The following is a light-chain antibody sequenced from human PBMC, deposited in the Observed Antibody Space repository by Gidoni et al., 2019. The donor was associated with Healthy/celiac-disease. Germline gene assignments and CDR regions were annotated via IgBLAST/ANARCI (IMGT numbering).Light chain of an antibody. CDR3: QQRSNWPPLLT. CDR2: DAS. V-gene: IGKV3-11*01. Sequence: ELVLTQSPATLSLSPGERATLSCRASQSVSSYLAWYQQKPGQAPRLLIYDASNRATGIPARFSGSGSGTDFTLTISSLEPEDSAVYYCQQRSNWPPLLTFGGGTKVEIK. J-gene: IGKJ4*01. CDR1: QSVSSY.